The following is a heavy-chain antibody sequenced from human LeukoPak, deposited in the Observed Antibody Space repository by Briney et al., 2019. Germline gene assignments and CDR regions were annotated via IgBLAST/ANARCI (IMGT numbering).Heavy chain of an antibody. CDR1: GGSISSGGYH. CDR3: ARDQEKTNWFDP. V-gene: IGHV4-31*03. Sequence: PSETLSLTCTVSGGSISSGGYHWSWIRQHPGKGLEWIGYIYYSGSTYYNPSLKSRVTISVDTSKNQFSLKLSSVTAADTAVYYCARDQEKTNWFDPWGQGTLVTVSS. CDR2: IYYSGST. J-gene: IGHJ5*02.